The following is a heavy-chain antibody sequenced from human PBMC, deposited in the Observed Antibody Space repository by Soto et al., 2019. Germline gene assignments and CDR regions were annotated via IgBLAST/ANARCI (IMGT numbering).Heavy chain of an antibody. CDR1: GYTFTSYY. CDR2: INPSGGST. Sequence: ASVKVSCKASGYTFTSYYMHWVRQAPGQGLEWMGIINPSGGSTSYAQKFQGRVTMTRDTSTSTFYMELSSLRSEDTAVYYCAILSADAFDIWGQGTMVTVSS. J-gene: IGHJ3*02. D-gene: IGHD3-16*02. V-gene: IGHV1-46*01. CDR3: AILSADAFDI.